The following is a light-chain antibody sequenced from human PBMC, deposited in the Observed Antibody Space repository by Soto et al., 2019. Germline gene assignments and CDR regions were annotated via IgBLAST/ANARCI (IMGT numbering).Light chain of an antibody. CDR1: QSVSSRY. CDR3: QQYGSSPLT. J-gene: IGKJ4*01. Sequence: EIVLTQSPGTLSLSPGERATLSCRASQSVSSRYLARYQQKPGQAPRLLIYGASSRATGIPDRFSGSGSGTDFTLTISRLEPEDFEVYYCQQYGSSPLTFGGGTKVEIK. CDR2: GAS. V-gene: IGKV3-20*01.